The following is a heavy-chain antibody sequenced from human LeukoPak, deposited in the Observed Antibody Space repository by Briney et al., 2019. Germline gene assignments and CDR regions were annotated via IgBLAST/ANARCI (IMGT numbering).Heavy chain of an antibody. CDR3: ARDMWDSSGYYDY. D-gene: IGHD3-22*01. J-gene: IGHJ4*02. Sequence: ASVKVSCKASGYTFTSYGISWVRQAPGQGLEWMGWISAYDGDTKYAQNFQGRVTITTDTSTSTAYMELRSLRSDDTAVYYCARDMWDSSGYYDYWGQGTLVTVSS. CDR2: ISAYDGDT. CDR1: GYTFTSYG. V-gene: IGHV1-18*01.